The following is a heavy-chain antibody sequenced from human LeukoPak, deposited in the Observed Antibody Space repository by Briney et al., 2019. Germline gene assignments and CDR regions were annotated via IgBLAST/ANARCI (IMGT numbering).Heavy chain of an antibody. V-gene: IGHV3-53*04. J-gene: IGHJ6*02. CDR1: GFTVSINY. CDR3: ASPSNPYYYGMDV. CDR2: IYSGGST. Sequence: GGSLRLSCAASGFTVSINYMSWVRQAPGKGLEWVSVIYSGGSTYYADSVKGRFTISRHNSKNTLYLQMNSLRAEDTAVYYCASPSNPYYYGMDVWGQGTTVTVSS.